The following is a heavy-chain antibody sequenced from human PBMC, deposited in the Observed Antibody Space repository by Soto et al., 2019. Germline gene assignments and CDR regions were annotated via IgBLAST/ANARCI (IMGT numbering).Heavy chain of an antibody. J-gene: IGHJ4*02. D-gene: IGHD4-17*01. CDR1: GFTFSDYY. CDR2: ISSSSSYT. CDR3: ARYPQVYGLNDY. V-gene: IGHV3-11*06. Sequence: PGGSLRLSCAASGFTFSDYYMSWIRQAPGKGLEWVSYISSSSSYTNYADSVKGRFTISRDNAKNSLYLQMNSLRAEDTAVYYCARYPQVYGLNDYWGQGTLVTVSS.